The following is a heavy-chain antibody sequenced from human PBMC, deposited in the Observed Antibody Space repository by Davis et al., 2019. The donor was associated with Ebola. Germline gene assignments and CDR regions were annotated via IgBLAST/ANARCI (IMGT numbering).Heavy chain of an antibody. CDR2: ISYDGSNK. V-gene: IGHV3-30*03. J-gene: IGHJ5*02. CDR3: RLQGDVEVVPAVFFWFDP. CDR1: GRFNVGSNY. Sequence: GGSLRLSCAASGRFNVGSNYMNWVRQAPGKGLEWVAVISYDGSNKYYADSVKGRFTISRDNSKNTLHLQMNSLRAEDTATYCVRLQGDVEVVPAVFFWFDPWGQGTLVTVSS. D-gene: IGHD2-15*01.